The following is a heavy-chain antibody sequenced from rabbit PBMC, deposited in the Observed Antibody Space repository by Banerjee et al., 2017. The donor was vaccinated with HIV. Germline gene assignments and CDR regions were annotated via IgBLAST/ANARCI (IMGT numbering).Heavy chain of an antibody. J-gene: IGHJ4*01. Sequence: QSLEESGGDLVKPGASLTLTCKASGFDFSSNAMCWVRQAPGKGLEWIASVDAGDGTTYYASWVNGRFTFTKTSSTTVTLQMTSLTAADTATYFCARDRLAGYFFDLWGPGTLVTVS. D-gene: IGHD4-1*01. CDR3: ARDRLAGYFFDL. CDR2: VDAGDGTT. CDR1: GFDFSSNA. V-gene: IGHV1S40*01.